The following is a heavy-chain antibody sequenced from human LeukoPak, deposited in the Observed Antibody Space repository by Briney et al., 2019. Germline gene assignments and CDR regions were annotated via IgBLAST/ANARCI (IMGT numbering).Heavy chain of an antibody. CDR2: IYYSGST. CDR3: ARGPIVGATNPDY. CDR1: GGSISSSSYY. V-gene: IGHV4-39*01. J-gene: IGHJ4*02. Sequence: KPSETLSLTCTVSGGSISSSSYYWGWIRQPPGKGLEWVGSIYYSGSTYYNPSLKSRVTISVDTSKNQFSLKLSSVTAADTAVYYCARGPIVGATNPDYWGQGTLVTVSS. D-gene: IGHD1-26*01.